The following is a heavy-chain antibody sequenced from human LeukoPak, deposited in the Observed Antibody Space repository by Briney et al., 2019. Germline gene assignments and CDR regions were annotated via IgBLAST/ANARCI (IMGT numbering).Heavy chain of an antibody. CDR1: GFTVSSDY. D-gene: IGHD3-22*01. CDR2: LYSGGAT. J-gene: IGHJ6*02. CDR3: TRHGDRSGYSNTFYYDMDV. V-gene: IGHV3-53*01. Sequence: GGSLRLSCAASGFTVSSDYMSWVRQAPGKELQWVSILYSGGATYYADSVKGRFTISRDNPKNTLYLQMSSLRAEDTAVYYCTRHGDRSGYSNTFYYDMDVWGQGTTVTVSS.